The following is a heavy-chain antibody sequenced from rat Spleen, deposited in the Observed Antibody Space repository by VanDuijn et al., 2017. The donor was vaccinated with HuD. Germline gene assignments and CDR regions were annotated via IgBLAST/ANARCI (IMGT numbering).Heavy chain of an antibody. CDR1: GFTFSNFD. CDR2: IGYGGSNT. V-gene: IGHV5-25*01. D-gene: IGHD4-3*01. CDR3: VRQDTSGYSNWFTY. J-gene: IGHJ3*01. Sequence: EVQLVESGGGLVRPGGSLKLSCSVSGFTFSNFDMAWVRQAPTKGLEWVATIGYGGSNTYYRGSVKGRFTISRDNAKSTLYLQMDSLRSEDTATYYCVRQDTSGYSNWFTYWGQGTLVTVSS.